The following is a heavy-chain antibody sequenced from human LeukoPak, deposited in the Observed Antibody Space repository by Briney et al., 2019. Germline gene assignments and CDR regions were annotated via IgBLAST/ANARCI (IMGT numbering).Heavy chain of an antibody. CDR3: ARAKSSSRLFDY. D-gene: IGHD6-6*01. Sequence: ASVKVSCKTSGYPFAGYYIHWIRQAPGQGLEWMGRINPNSGGTNYAQKFQGRVTMTRDTSISTAYMELSRLRSDDTAVYYCARAKSSSRLFDYWGQGTLVTVSS. CDR2: INPNSGGT. J-gene: IGHJ4*02. CDR1: GYPFAGYY. V-gene: IGHV1-2*06.